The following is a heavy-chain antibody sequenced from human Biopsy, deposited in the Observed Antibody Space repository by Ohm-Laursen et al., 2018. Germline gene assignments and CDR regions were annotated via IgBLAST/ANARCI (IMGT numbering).Heavy chain of an antibody. D-gene: IGHD2/OR15-2a*01. V-gene: IGHV4-59*01. CDR1: GGSISSEY. J-gene: IGHJ6*02. CDR2: IYYSGST. CDR3: ARATNSTGWPYYYFYGMDI. Sequence: TLSLTCSVSGGSISSEYWSWIPQTPGKGLVWIGYIYYSGSTNYNPSLKSRVTISVDTSKNQFSLRLNSVTAADTTVYYCARATNSTGWPYYYFYGMDIWGQGTTVTVSS.